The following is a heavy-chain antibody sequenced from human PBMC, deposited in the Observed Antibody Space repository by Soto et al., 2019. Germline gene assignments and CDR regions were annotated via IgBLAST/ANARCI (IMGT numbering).Heavy chain of an antibody. CDR3: AKERASGYDSVNWFDP. D-gene: IGHD5-12*01. CDR2: ISGSGGST. J-gene: IGHJ5*02. Sequence: GGSLRLSCAASGFTFSSYAMSWVRQAPGKGLEWDSAISGSGGSTYYADSVKGRFTISRDNSKNTLYLQMNSLRAEDTAVYYCAKERASGYDSVNWFDPWGQGTLVTVSS. CDR1: GFTFSSYA. V-gene: IGHV3-23*01.